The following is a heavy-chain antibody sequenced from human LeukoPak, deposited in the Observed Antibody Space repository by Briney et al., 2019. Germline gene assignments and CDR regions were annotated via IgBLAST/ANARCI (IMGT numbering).Heavy chain of an antibody. CDR2: ISNNGGNT. J-gene: IGHJ4*02. CDR1: GFTFSSYA. Sequence: PGGSLTLSCSASGFTFSSYAMHWVRQAPGKGLEYVSTISNNGGNTYYDESVRGRFIMSRDNSKNTLYLQMSSLRAEDTALYYCARDPEFITGSYYFDYWGEGTLVTVSS. V-gene: IGHV3-64D*09. CDR3: ARDPEFITGSYYFDY. D-gene: IGHD3-22*01.